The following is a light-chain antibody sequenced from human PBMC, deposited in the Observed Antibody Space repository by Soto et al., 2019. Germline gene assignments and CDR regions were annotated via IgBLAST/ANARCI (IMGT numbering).Light chain of an antibody. J-gene: IGKJ1*01. V-gene: IGKV3-15*01. CDR2: GAS. Sequence: EIVMTQSLATLSVSPGERATLSCRASQSVSNNLTWYQQKPGQAPRLLIYGASTRATGIPARFSGSGSGTEFTLTISSLQSEDFAVYYCQQYNNWPMTFGQGIKVDIK. CDR3: QQYNNWPMT. CDR1: QSVSNN.